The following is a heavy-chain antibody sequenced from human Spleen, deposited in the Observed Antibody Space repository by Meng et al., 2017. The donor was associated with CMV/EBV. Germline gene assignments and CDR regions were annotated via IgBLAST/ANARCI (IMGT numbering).Heavy chain of an antibody. J-gene: IGHJ4*02. D-gene: IGHD3-16*02. V-gene: IGHV1-69*05. CDR3: ARGPRITVGGVIIWPLED. CDR2: ITPAFETA. CDR1: TFSSSS. Sequence: TFSSSSLMWGRQAPGQGIEWMGGITPAFETADYAQKFRDRVTISTDDSATTAYMEMSSLGSEDTAVYFCARGPRITVGGVIIWPLEDWGQGTLVTVSS.